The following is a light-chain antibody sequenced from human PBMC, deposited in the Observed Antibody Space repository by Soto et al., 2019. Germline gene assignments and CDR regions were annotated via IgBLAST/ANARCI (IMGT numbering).Light chain of an antibody. CDR2: WAS. Sequence: DIVMIQSPDSLAVSLGERATINCKSSESVLHSSNEKNYLAWYQQKPGQPPKLLIYWASTREFGVPDRFSGSGSGTDFTLTISSLQAEDVAVYFCHQYYTFPRTFGQGTKVEIK. CDR1: ESVLHSSNEKNY. CDR3: HQYYTFPRT. J-gene: IGKJ1*01. V-gene: IGKV4-1*01.